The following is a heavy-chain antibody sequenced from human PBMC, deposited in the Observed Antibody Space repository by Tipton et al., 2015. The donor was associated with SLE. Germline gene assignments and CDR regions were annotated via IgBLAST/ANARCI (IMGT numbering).Heavy chain of an antibody. D-gene: IGHD4-11*01. CDR1: GGSLSGYY. CDR2: INHSGTT. CDR3: AREFLNPVTTVHYYFDL. V-gene: IGHV4-34*01. J-gene: IGHJ2*01. Sequence: TLSLICAVYGGSLSGYYWSWIRQPPEKGLEWIGEINHSGTTNYNPSLKSRVTMSVDTSKNHFSLKLISVTAADTAVYYCAREFLNPVTTVHYYFDLWGRGTLVTVSS.